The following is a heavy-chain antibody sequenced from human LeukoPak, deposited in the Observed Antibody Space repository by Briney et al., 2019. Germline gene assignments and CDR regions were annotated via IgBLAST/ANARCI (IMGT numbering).Heavy chain of an antibody. Sequence: GGSLRLSCAASGFTFRSHGMNWVRQAPGKGLEWVSGISPSGDILYYADSVKGQFTISRDNSKNTVYLQMNSLRAEDTAVYYCAKDFVVVPGNVNYFDYWGQGTLVTVSS. CDR2: ISPSGDIL. D-gene: IGHD2-21*02. V-gene: IGHV3-23*01. CDR1: GFTFRSHG. J-gene: IGHJ4*02. CDR3: AKDFVVVPGNVNYFDY.